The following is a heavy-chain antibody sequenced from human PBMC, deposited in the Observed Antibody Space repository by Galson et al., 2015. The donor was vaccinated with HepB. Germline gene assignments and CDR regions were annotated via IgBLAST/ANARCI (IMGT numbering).Heavy chain of an antibody. D-gene: IGHD3-10*01. CDR2: ISGXGGST. Sequence: SLRLSCAASGXXXXXYAMSXVRQAPGKRXEWVSAISGXGGSTXYXXSVKGRFTISRDNSKNTLYLQMNSLRAEDTXVYYCAKSXRFGELFFDYWGQGTLVTVSS. V-gene: IGHV3-23*01. CDR1: GXXXXXYA. J-gene: IGHJ4*02. CDR3: AKSXRFGELFFDY.